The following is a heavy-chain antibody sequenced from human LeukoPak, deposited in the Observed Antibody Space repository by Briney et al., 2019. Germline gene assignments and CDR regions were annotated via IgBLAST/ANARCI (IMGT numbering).Heavy chain of an antibody. CDR1: GYSISSGYY. V-gene: IGHV4-38-2*02. CDR2: IYHSGST. J-gene: IGHJ4*02. CDR3: ARAPRIAARHAFDY. D-gene: IGHD6-6*01. Sequence: PSETLSLTCTVSGYSISSGYYWGWIRQPPGKGLEWIGSIYHSGSTYYNPSLKSRVTISVDTSKNQFSLKLSSVTAADTAVYYCARAPRIAARHAFDYWGQGTLVTVSS.